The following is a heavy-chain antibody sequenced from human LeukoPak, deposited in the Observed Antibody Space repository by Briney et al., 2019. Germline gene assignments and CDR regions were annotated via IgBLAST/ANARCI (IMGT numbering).Heavy chain of an antibody. CDR3: ASLELSSSWSSFDY. CDR1: GGSISSYY. V-gene: IGHV4-59*01. J-gene: IGHJ4*02. D-gene: IGHD6-13*01. CDR2: IYYSGST. Sequence: SETLSLTCTVSGGSISSYYWSWIRQPPGKGLEWIGYIYYSGSTNYNPSLKSRVTISVDTSKNQFSLKLSSVTAADTAVYYCASLELSSSWSSFDYWGQGTLVTVSS.